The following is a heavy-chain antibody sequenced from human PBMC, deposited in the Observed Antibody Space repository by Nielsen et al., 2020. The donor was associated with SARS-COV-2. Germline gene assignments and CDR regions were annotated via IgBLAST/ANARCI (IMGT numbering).Heavy chain of an antibody. Sequence: GESLKISCTASGFTFGDYAVMWVRQAPGKGLEWVGFIRTKAHGGTTEYAASVKGRFTISRDESKSIAYLQMNSLKTEDTAVYYCTRVYYYGSGSLDYWGQGTLVTVSS. V-gene: IGHV3-49*04. CDR1: GFTFGDYA. D-gene: IGHD3-10*01. CDR3: TRVYYYGSGSLDY. J-gene: IGHJ4*02. CDR2: IRTKAHGGTT.